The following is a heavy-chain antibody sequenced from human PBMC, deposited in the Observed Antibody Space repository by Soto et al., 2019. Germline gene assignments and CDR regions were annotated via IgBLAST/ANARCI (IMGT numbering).Heavy chain of an antibody. Sequence: PPGKGLVWIGSIYYSGTTYYNPSLKSRVTISVDPSKNQFSLKLSSVTAADTAVYYCARHCCFQADYSIKYRPPISAFLARRSCDL. J-gene: IGHJ2*01. CDR3: ARHCCFQADYSIKYRPPISAFLARRSCDL. D-gene: IGHD3-3*02. V-gene: IGHV4-39*01. CDR2: IYYSGTT.